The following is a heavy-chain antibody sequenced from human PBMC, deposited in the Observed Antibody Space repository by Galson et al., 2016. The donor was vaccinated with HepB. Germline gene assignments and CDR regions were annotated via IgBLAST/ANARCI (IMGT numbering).Heavy chain of an antibody. CDR2: INPGDSDT. CDR1: GYSFSTYW. D-gene: IGHD3-22*01. Sequence: QSGAEVKKPGESLKITCKASGYSFSTYWIAWVRQMPGKGLEWMVIINPGDSDTRYSPSFQGQVTISADKSISTAYLEWRSLKTSDTAIYYCASRGSRGYNSALDYWGQGALVTVSS. CDR3: ASRGSRGYNSALDY. J-gene: IGHJ4*02. V-gene: IGHV5-51*01.